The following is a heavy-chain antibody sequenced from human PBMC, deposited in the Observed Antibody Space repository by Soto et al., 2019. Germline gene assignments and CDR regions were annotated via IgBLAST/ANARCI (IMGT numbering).Heavy chain of an antibody. Sequence: QVQLQESGPGLVKPSQTLSLTCTVSGASISSVDHYWSLIRQPPGKGLEWIGYIYYSGRADHNPSLKSRVAISIEPSKNLFSLRLSSVTAADTAVYYCARVGGNADFDTWRQGTLVTVSS. J-gene: IGHJ4*02. D-gene: IGHD2-15*01. V-gene: IGHV4-30-4*01. CDR1: GASISSVDHY. CDR3: ARVGGNADFDT. CDR2: IYYSGRA.